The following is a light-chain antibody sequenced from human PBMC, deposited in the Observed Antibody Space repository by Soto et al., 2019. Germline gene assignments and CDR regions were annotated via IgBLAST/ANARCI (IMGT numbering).Light chain of an antibody. CDR3: QQYGSSPPRT. CDR1: QSVSRSY. Sequence: EIVLTQSPGTLSLSPGERATLSCSASQSVSRSYLAWYQQKPGQAPRLLIYGASSRATDIPDRFSGSGSGTDFTLTISRLEPEDFAVYYCQQYGSSPPRTFGQGTKLEIK. J-gene: IGKJ2*01. V-gene: IGKV3-20*01. CDR2: GAS.